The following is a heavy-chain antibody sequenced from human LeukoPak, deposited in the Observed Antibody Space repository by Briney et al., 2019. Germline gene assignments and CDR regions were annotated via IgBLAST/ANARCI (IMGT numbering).Heavy chain of an antibody. CDR1: GFTFSMYA. Sequence: PGGSLRLSSAASGFTFSMYAMSWVRQAPGKGLEWVSVISVDGGGTYYADSVKGRFTISRDNSKSTLYLQMNSLRAEDTAVYYCTKDSVGVAGPDYWGQGSLVTVSS. V-gene: IGHV3-23*01. CDR3: TKDSVGVAGPDY. J-gene: IGHJ4*02. CDR2: ISVDGGGT. D-gene: IGHD6-19*01.